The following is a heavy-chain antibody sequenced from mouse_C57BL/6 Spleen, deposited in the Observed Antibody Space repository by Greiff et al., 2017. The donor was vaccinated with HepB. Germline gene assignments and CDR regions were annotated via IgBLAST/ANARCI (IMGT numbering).Heavy chain of an antibody. CDR3: ALVARNYFDY. CDR1: GYTFTSYW. Sequence: VQLQQSGAELVKPGASVKMSCKASGYTFTSYWITWVKQRPGQGLEWIGDIYPGSGSTNYNEKFKSKATLTVDTSSSPAYMQLSSLTSADSAVYYCALVARNYFDYWGQGTTLTVSS. J-gene: IGHJ2*01. D-gene: IGHD2-12*01. V-gene: IGHV1-55*01. CDR2: IYPGSGST.